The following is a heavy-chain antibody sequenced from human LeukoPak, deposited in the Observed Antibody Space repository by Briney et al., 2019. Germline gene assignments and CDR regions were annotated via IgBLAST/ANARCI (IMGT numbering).Heavy chain of an antibody. CDR2: IYYSGST. D-gene: IGHD5-12*01. CDR3: ARESSGYDFDAFDI. V-gene: IGHV4-39*02. CDR1: GGSISSSTYY. Sequence: SETLSLTCTVSGGSISSSTYYWGWIRQPPGKGLEWIGSIYYSGSTYYNPSLKSRVTISVDTSKNQFSLKLSSVAAADTAVYYCARESSGYDFDAFDIWGQGTMVTVSS. J-gene: IGHJ3*02.